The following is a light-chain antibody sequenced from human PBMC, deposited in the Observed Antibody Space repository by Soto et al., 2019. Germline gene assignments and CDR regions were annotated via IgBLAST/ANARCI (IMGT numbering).Light chain of an antibody. CDR3: QHYNSYSEA. CDR1: QGISNY. J-gene: IGKJ1*01. V-gene: IGKV1-5*03. CDR2: KAS. Sequence: DIQMTQSPSSLSASVGDRFTITCRASQGISNYLAWYQQKPGKVPKLLIYKASTLKSGVPSRFSGSGSGTGFTLTISSLQPDDFATYYCQHYNSYSEAFGQGTKVDIK.